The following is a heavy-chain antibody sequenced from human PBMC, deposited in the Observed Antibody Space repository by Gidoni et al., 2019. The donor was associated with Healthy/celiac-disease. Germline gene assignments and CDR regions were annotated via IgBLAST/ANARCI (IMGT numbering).Heavy chain of an antibody. CDR3: ARSCGSCPDYDAFDI. J-gene: IGHJ3*02. CDR2: IIPIFGTA. CDR1: GGTFSSYA. Sequence: QVQLVQSGAEAQKPGSSVQVSCKASGGTFSSYAISWVRQAPGQGLEWMGGIIPIFGTANDAQKFQGRVKITADESTSTAYMELSSLRSEDTAVYYCARSCGSCPDYDAFDIWGQGTMVTVSS. D-gene: IGHD2-15*01. V-gene: IGHV1-69*01.